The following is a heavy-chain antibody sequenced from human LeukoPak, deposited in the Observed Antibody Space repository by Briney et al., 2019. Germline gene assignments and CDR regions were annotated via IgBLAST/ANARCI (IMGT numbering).Heavy chain of an antibody. Sequence: GGSLRLSCAASGFTFSSYAMSWVRQAPGKGLEWVSVIYSGGSTYYADSVKGRFTISRDNSKNTLYLQMNSLRAEDTAVYYCARHPRGVRGVTTPDAFDIWGQGTMVTVSS. CDR3: ARHPRGVRGVTTPDAFDI. J-gene: IGHJ3*02. V-gene: IGHV3-66*04. D-gene: IGHD3-10*01. CDR1: GFTFSSYA. CDR2: IYSGGST.